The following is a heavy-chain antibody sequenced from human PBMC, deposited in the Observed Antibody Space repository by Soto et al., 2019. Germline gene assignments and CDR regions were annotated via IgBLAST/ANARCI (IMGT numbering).Heavy chain of an antibody. D-gene: IGHD3-3*01. CDR3: ARGAAQRFLEWLSPYGDWFDP. CDR2: IYYNGNT. CDR1: GGSISSGDYY. J-gene: IGHJ5*02. Sequence: SETLSLTCTVSGGSISSGDYYWSWIRQLPGKDLEWIAYIYYNGNTYYTPSLKSRATISLDTSRNQFFLNLNSVTAADTAVYYCARGAAQRFLEWLSPYGDWFDPWGQGTLVTVS. V-gene: IGHV4-31*03.